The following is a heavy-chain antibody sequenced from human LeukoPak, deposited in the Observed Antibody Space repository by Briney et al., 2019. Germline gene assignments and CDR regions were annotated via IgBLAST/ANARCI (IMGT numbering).Heavy chain of an antibody. CDR2: ITYSGST. J-gene: IGHJ4*02. Sequence: PSETLSLTCTVSGGSISNTDSYWGWVRQPPGKGLEWIVSITYSGSTYYNPPLRSRVTISIDTSKNQFSLKLTSVTAADTAVYYCARPSRGSGFNYGYSGYFDYWGQGTLVTVSS. CDR1: GGSISNTDSY. V-gene: IGHV4-39*01. D-gene: IGHD5-18*01. CDR3: ARPSRGSGFNYGYSGYFDY.